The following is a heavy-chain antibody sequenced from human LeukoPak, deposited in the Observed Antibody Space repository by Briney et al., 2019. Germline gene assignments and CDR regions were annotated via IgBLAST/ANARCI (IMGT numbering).Heavy chain of an antibody. Sequence: SETLSLTCTVSGGSISSSIYYWGWIRQPPGKGLEWIASIYHSGSTYYDSSLRSRVTISVDTSKNQFSLKVSSVTAADTAVYYCARYSGNSYFDYWGQGTLVTVSS. CDR2: IYHSGST. V-gene: IGHV4-39*01. J-gene: IGHJ4*02. CDR3: ARYSGNSYFDY. CDR1: GGSISSSIYY. D-gene: IGHD1-26*01.